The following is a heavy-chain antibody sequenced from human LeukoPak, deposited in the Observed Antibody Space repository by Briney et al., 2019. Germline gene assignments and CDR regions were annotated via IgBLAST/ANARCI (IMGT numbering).Heavy chain of an antibody. D-gene: IGHD3-10*01. J-gene: IGHJ5*02. V-gene: IGHV3-7*01. CDR3: AKYSYGSGTSFDP. CDR1: GFTFSDYW. CDR2: IKTDGSEK. Sequence: PGGSLRLSCAATGFTFSDYWMSRVRQAPGKGPEWVANIKTDGSEKHYADSVKGRFTISRDNAKKSLYLQMSSLRAEDTAVFYCAKYSYGSGTSFDPWGQGTLVTVSS.